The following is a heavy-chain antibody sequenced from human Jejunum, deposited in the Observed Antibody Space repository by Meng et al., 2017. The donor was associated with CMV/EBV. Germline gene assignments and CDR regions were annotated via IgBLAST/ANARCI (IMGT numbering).Heavy chain of an antibody. J-gene: IGHJ4*02. D-gene: IGHD2-8*01. CDR3: ARDLMVVVATRRLPFDI. V-gene: IGHV1-18*01. CDR2: ISTYDGDT. CDR1: GYTFINYG. Sequence: QVQLVQSGPEVKKPGAAVKVPCKTSGYTFINYGISWVRQAPGQGLEWMGWISTYDGDTNYAQNLQGRVTMTTDTSTTTAYLELRNLRSDDTAVYYCARDLMVVVATRRLPFDIWGQGTLGTVSS.